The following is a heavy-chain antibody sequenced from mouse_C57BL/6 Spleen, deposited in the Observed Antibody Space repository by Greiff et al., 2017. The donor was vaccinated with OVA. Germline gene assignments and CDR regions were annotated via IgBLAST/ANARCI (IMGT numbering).Heavy chain of an antibody. V-gene: IGHV1-5*01. Sequence: EVKLVESGTVLARPGASVKMSCKTSGYTFTSYWMHWVKQRPGQGLEWIGAIYPGNSDTSYNQKFKGKAKLTAVTSASTAYMELSSLTNEDSAVYYCTSADQATKDWFAYWGQGTLVTVSA. D-gene: IGHD3-2*02. CDR2: IYPGNSDT. CDR1: GYTFTSYW. CDR3: TSADQATKDWFAY. J-gene: IGHJ3*01.